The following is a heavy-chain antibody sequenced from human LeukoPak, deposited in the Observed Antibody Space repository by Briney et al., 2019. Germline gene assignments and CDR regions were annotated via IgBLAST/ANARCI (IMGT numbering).Heavy chain of an antibody. CDR1: GYTLTXXS. J-gene: IGHJ6*02. CDR2: FDPEDGET. CDR3: ARDSHMTTVKRGYYYYGMDV. Sequence: ASVKVSCKVSGYTLTXXSMHWVRQAPGKGLEWMGGFDPEDGETIYAQKFQGRVTMTEDTSTDTAYMELSSLRSEDTAVYYCARDSHMTTVKRGYYYYGMDVWGQGTTVTVSS. V-gene: IGHV1-24*01. D-gene: IGHD4-17*01.